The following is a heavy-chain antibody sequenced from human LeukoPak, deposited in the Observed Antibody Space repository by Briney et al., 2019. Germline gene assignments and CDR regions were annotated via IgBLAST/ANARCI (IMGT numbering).Heavy chain of an antibody. CDR1: GGSFSGYY. J-gene: IGHJ5*02. D-gene: IGHD2-15*01. CDR3: ARETVVVVAAARSFDWFDP. CDR2: INHSGST. Sequence: PSEILSLTCAVYGGSFSGYYWSWIRRPPGKGLEWIGEINHSGSTNYNPSLKSRVTISVDTSKNQFSLKLSSVTAADTAVYYCARETVVVVAAARSFDWFDPWGQGTLVTVSS. V-gene: IGHV4-34*01.